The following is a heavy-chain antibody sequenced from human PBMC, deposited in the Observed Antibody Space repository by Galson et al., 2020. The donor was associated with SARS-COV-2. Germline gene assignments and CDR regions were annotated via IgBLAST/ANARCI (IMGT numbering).Heavy chain of an antibody. V-gene: IGHV1-69*10. CDR1: GGTFSSYA. CDR3: ARAKINGNYLLDDDYYYMDV. J-gene: IGHJ6*03. Sequence: SVKVSCKASGGTFSSYAISWVRQAPGQGLEWMGGIIPNLGIANYAQKFQGRVTITADKSTSTAYMELSSLRSEDTAVYYCARAKINGNYLLDDDYYYMDVWGKGTTVTVSS. D-gene: IGHD1-7*01. CDR2: IIPNLGIA.